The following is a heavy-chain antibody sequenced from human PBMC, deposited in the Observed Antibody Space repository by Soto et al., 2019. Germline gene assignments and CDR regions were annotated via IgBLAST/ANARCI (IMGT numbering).Heavy chain of an antibody. V-gene: IGHV4-59*01. CDR1: GGSISSNY. D-gene: IGHD2-15*01. Sequence: QVQLQESGPGLVKPSETLSLTCTVSGGSISSNYWSWIRQPPGKGLELIGYIYYNGYTSYNPSLTSRVTISVDTSKNQVSLKLSSVTAADTAVYYCARERVVYAFDIWSQGTMVTVSS. CDR2: IYYNGYT. J-gene: IGHJ3*02. CDR3: ARERVVYAFDI.